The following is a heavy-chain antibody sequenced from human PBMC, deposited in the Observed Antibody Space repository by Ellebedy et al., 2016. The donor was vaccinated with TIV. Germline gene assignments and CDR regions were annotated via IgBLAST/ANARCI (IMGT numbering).Heavy chain of an antibody. Sequence: GESLKISCVVSGFTFSTYAMRWFRQAPGKGLEWVSSISSTGYYIYYADSVKGRFTISRDDAMSSLFLQMNSLSAEDTAVYYCARSGELDSWGQGTLVTVSS. CDR3: ARSGELDS. CDR2: ISSTGYYI. J-gene: IGHJ4*02. CDR1: GFTFSTYA. D-gene: IGHD1-26*01. V-gene: IGHV3-21*01.